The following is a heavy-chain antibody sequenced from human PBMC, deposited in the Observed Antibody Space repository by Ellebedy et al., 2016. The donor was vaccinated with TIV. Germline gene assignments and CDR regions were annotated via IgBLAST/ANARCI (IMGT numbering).Heavy chain of an antibody. CDR2: GYYSGST. CDR3: ARSVSSRGLHIFDT. Sequence: MPSETLSLTCTVSGGSIRTSSDYWGWIRQPPGKGLEWIESGYYSGSTYYNPSLKSRVTISRDESKNQFSLRLRSVTAADTAMYYCARSVSSRGLHIFDTWGRGTMVAVSS. CDR1: GGSIRTSSDY. J-gene: IGHJ3*02. D-gene: IGHD6-19*01. V-gene: IGHV4-39*07.